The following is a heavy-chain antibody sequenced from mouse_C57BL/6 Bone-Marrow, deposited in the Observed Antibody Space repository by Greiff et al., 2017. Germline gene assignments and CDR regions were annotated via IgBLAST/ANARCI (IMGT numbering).Heavy chain of an antibody. V-gene: IGHV3-6*01. CDR3: ASDRNYDWFAY. CDR1: GYSITSGYY. CDR2: ISYDGSN. D-gene: IGHD2-4*01. J-gene: IGHJ3*01. Sequence: DVKLQESGPGLVKPSQSLSLTCSVTGYSITSGYYWNWIRQFPGNKLEWMGYISYDGSNNYNPSLKNRISITRDTSKNQFFLKLNSVTTEDTATYYCASDRNYDWFAYWGQGTLVTVSA.